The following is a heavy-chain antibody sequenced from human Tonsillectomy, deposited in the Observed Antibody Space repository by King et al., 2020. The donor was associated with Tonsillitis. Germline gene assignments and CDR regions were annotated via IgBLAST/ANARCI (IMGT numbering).Heavy chain of an antibody. J-gene: IGHJ4*02. CDR2: IIPSFAPA. CDR1: GGTFSSYA. D-gene: IGHD7-27*01. CDR3: ARDIGDWGDY. V-gene: IGHV1-69*01. Sequence: QLVQSGAEVKKPGSSVTVSCKPSGGTFSSYAFSWVRQAPGQGLEWMGGIIPSFAPAIYAKTFQGRVTITVDESTSTTYMELSSLRFDDTAVYYCARDIGDWGDYWGQGTLVTVSS.